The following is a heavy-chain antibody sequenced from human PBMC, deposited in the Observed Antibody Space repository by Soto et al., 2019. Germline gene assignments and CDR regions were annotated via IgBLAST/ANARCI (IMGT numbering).Heavy chain of an antibody. CDR2: IYYSGST. CDR1: GGSISSGGYY. J-gene: IGHJ4*02. V-gene: IGHV4-31*03. Sequence: PSETLSLTCTVSGGSISSGGYYWSWIRQHPGKGLEWIGYIYYSGSTYYNPSLKSRVTISVDTSKNRFSLKLSSVTAADTAVYYCARDSLNGLDYWGQGTLVTVSS. CDR3: ARDSLNGLDY.